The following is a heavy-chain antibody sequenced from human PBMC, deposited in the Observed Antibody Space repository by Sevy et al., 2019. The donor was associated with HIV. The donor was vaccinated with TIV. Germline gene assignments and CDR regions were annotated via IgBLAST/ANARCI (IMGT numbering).Heavy chain of an antibody. CDR2: VSEDGSDK. Sequence: GGSLRLSCAASGFRFSRSGMHWVRQAAGKGLEWVAVVSEDGSDKDYGDSVKGRFTISRDNSKETLYLEMNSLRPEDTAMYYCANSWGRFVGSSRLYLDFAMDVWGQGTTVTVSS. D-gene: IGHD2-8*01. CDR3: ANSWGRFVGSSRLYLDFAMDV. V-gene: IGHV3-30*18. CDR1: GFRFSRSG. J-gene: IGHJ6*02.